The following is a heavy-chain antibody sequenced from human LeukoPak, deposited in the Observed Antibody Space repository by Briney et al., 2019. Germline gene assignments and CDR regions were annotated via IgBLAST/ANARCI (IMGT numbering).Heavy chain of an antibody. V-gene: IGHV3-21*01. CDR2: ISSSSSYI. J-gene: IGHJ4*02. Sequence: GGSLRLSCAASGFTFSSYSMNWVRQAPGKGLEWVSSISSSSSYIYYADSVKGRFTISRDNAKNSLYLQMNSLRAEDTAVYYCARVHVYGGNGHGDSWGQGTLVTVSS. CDR1: GFTFSSYS. CDR3: ARVHVYGGNGHGDS. D-gene: IGHD4-23*01.